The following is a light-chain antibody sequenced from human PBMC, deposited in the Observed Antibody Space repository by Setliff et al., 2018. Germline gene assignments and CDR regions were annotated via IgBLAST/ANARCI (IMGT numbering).Light chain of an antibody. V-gene: IGLV2-8*01. CDR2: EVS. CDR3: SSYAGNYIYV. CDR1: SSDVGRYNF. Sequence: QSVLTQPPSASGSPGQSVAISCTGTSSDVGRYNFVSWYQHHPGKAPKLIIYEVSKRPSGVPDRFSGSKSGNTASLAVSGLQAEDEADFYCSSYAGNYIYVFGSGTKVTVL. J-gene: IGLJ1*01.